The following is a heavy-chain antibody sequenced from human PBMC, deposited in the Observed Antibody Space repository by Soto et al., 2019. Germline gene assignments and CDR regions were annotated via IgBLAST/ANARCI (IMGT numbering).Heavy chain of an antibody. CDR1: GFTFSSYG. Sequence: QVQLVESGGGVVQPGRSLRLSCAASGFTFSSYGMHWVRQAPGKGLEWVAVISYDGSNKYYADSVKGRFTISRDNSKNTQYLQMNSLRAEDTAVYYCAKDNARLGGMDVWGQGTTVTVSS. CDR2: ISYDGSNK. CDR3: AKDNARLGGMDV. V-gene: IGHV3-30*18. J-gene: IGHJ6*02. D-gene: IGHD6-19*01.